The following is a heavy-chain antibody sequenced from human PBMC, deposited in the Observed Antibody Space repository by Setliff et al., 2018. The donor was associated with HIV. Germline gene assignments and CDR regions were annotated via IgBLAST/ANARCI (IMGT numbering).Heavy chain of an antibody. J-gene: IGHJ3*02. CDR2: INAYNGDT. Sequence: ASVKVSCKASGYIFTSYGISWVRQAPGQGLEWMGWINAYNGDTNYAEKLQGRVTMTTDTSTSTAYMELRSLRSDDTAVYYCARDLKVYAMWGDAFDTWGQGTMVTVSS. CDR3: ARDLKVYAMWGDAFDT. D-gene: IGHD2-8*01. V-gene: IGHV1-18*01. CDR1: GYIFTSYG.